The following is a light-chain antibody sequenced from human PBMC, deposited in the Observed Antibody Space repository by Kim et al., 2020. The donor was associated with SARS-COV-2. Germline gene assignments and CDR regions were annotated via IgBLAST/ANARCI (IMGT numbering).Light chain of an antibody. CDR1: SSNIGAGYD. CDR2: GNI. V-gene: IGLV1-40*01. CDR3: QSYDSSLSGYV. J-gene: IGLJ1*01. Sequence: QRVTISCTGSSSNIGAGYDLHWYQQLPGTAPKLLIYGNINRPSGVPDRFSGSKSGTSASLAITGLQAEDEADYYCQSYDSSLSGYVFGTGTQLTVL.